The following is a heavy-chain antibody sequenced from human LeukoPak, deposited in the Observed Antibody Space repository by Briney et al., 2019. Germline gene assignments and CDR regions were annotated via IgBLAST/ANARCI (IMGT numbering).Heavy chain of an antibody. V-gene: IGHV4-34*01. CDR2: INHSGST. D-gene: IGHD1-26*01. Sequence: PSETLSLTCAVYGGSFSGYCWSWIRQPPGKGLEWIGEINHSGSTNYNPSLKSRVTISVDTSKNQFSLKLSSVTAADTAVYYCASASARWERTRPYYGMDVWGQGTTVTVSS. J-gene: IGHJ6*02. CDR1: GGSFSGYC. CDR3: ASASARWERTRPYYGMDV.